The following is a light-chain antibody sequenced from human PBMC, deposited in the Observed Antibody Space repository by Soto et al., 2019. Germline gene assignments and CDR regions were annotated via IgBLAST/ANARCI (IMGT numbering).Light chain of an antibody. V-gene: IGKV3-15*01. J-gene: IGKJ4*01. CDR2: DAS. Sequence: EIVMTQSPATLSVSPGERATLSCRASQSVNSNLAWYRQKPGQAPRLLISDASTRATGVPARFSGSGSGTEFTLTIGSLQSEDSGIYDCQQYNFWPPLTFGGGTKVEIK. CDR1: QSVNSN. CDR3: QQYNFWPPLT.